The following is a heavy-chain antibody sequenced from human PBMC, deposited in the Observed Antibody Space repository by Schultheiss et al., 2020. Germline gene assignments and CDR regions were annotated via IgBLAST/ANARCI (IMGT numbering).Heavy chain of an antibody. D-gene: IGHD3-22*01. CDR3: AREGGYYDSSGYQDY. CDR1: GFTFSSYA. CDR2: ISYDGSNK. Sequence: GGSLRLSCAASGFTFSSYAMHSVRQAPGKGLEWVAVISYDGSNKYYADSVKGRFTISRDNSKNTLYLQMNSLRAEDTAVYYCAREGGYYDSSGYQDYWGQGTLVTVSS. V-gene: IGHV3-30-3*01. J-gene: IGHJ4*02.